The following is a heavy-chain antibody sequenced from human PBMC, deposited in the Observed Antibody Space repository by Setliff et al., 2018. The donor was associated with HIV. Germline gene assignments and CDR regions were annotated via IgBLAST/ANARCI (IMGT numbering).Heavy chain of an antibody. CDR1: EYSSTNNW. D-gene: IGHD3-10*01. Sequence: GESLKISCKGSEYSSTNNWIGWVRQMPGKGLEWMGIIYPGDSDTGYSPSFQGQVTISADKSISTAYLQWSSLKASDTAMYYCARAGSFDPYYYMDVWGKGTTVTVSS. V-gene: IGHV5-51*01. J-gene: IGHJ6*03. CDR3: ARAGSFDPYYYMDV. CDR2: IYPGDSDT.